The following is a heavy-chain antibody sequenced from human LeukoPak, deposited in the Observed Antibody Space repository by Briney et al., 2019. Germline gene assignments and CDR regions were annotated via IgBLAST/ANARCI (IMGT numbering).Heavy chain of an antibody. CDR1: GYTFTGYY. V-gene: IGHV1-2*04. J-gene: IGHJ4*02. Sequence: GASVKVSCKASGYTFTGYYMHWVRQAPGQGLEWMGWINPNSGGTNYAQKFQGWVTMTRDTSISTAYMELSRLRSDDTAVYYCARGEGSTGGSGSYSVGSQDYWGQGTLVTVSS. CDR3: ARGEGSTGGSGSYSVGSQDY. CDR2: INPNSGGT. D-gene: IGHD3-10*01.